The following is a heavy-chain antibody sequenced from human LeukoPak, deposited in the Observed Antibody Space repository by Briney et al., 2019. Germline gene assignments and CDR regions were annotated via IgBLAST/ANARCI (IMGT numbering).Heavy chain of an antibody. V-gene: IGHV4-61*01. J-gene: IGHJ4*02. Sequence: PSETLSLTCTVSGGSVSSGSYYWSWIRQPPGKGLEWIGYIYYSGSTNYNPPLKSRVTISVDTSKNQFSLKLSSVTAADTAVYYCARVSDSRGVYFDYWGQGTLVTVSS. D-gene: IGHD1-26*01. CDR1: GGSVSSGSYY. CDR2: IYYSGST. CDR3: ARVSDSRGVYFDY.